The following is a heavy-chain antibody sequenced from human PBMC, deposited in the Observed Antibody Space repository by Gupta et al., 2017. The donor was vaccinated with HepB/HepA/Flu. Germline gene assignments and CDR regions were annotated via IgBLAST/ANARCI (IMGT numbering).Heavy chain of an antibody. CDR2: ISNDGDKK. Sequence: QVQLGESGGGVVQPGRSLRLSCAASGFTSSHYGFHWVREAAGKGLEWVAFISNDGDKKNYEDSGKGRFTISSDNSNKRWFLQMNSLRADDTAVYYCSRAGNDGTYYKPFDDWGLGT. J-gene: IGHJ4*02. D-gene: IGHD3-10*01. CDR3: SRAGNDGTYYKPFDD. V-gene: IGHV3-30-3*01. CDR1: GFTSSHYG.